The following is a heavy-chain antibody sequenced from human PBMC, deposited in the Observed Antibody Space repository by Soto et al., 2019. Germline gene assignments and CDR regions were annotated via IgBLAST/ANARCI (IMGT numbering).Heavy chain of an antibody. V-gene: IGHV3-11*01. CDR2: ISSSGSTI. CDR3: ARLDGNDYDSSGYYYYYYGMDV. J-gene: IGHJ6*02. D-gene: IGHD3-22*01. Sequence: QVQLVESGGGLVKPGGSLRLSCAASGFTFSDYYMSWIRQAPGKGLEWVSYISSSGSTIYYADSVKGRFTISRDNAKNSLHLQMHSLRAEDTAVYYCARLDGNDYDSSGYYYYYYGMDVWGQGTTVTVSS. CDR1: GFTFSDYY.